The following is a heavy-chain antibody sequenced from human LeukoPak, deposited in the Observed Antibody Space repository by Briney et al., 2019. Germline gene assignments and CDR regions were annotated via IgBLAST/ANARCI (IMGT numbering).Heavy chain of an antibody. CDR2: IRYDGSNK. D-gene: IGHD6-13*01. J-gene: IGHJ4*02. CDR1: GFTFSSYG. CDR3: AKDGALYSSSWYGDY. V-gene: IGHV3-30*02. Sequence: GGSLRLSCAASGFTFSSYGMHWVRQAPGKGLEWVAFIRYDGSNKYYADSVKGRFTISRDNSKNTLYLQMNSLRAEDTTVYYCAKDGALYSSSWYGDYWGQGTLVTVSS.